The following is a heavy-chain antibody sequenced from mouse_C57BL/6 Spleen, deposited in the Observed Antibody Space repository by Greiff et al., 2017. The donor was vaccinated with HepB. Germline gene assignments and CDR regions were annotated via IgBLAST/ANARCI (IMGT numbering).Heavy chain of an antibody. CDR2: IDPSDSYT. Sequence: VQLQQSGAELVKPGASVKLSCKASGYTFTSYWMHWVKQRPGQGLEWIGEIDPSDSYTNYNQKFKGKSTLTVDKSSSTAYMQLSSLTSEDSAVYYCARSVLTDYWGQGTTLTVSS. J-gene: IGHJ2*01. V-gene: IGHV1-69*01. CDR1: GYTFTSYW. CDR3: ARSVLTDY. D-gene: IGHD1-1*01.